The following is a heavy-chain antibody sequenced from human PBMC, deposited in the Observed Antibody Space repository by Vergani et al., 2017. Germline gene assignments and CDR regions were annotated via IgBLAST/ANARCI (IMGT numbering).Heavy chain of an antibody. CDR2: ISGSGGST. Sequence: EVQLLESGGGLVQPGGSLRLSCAASGFTFSSYAMSWVRQAPGKGLEWVSAISGSGGSTYYADSVKGRFTISRDNSKNTLYLQMNSLRAEDTAVYYCAKSLYYYDSSGDYPTYFDYWGQGTLVTVSS. J-gene: IGHJ4*02. CDR1: GFTFSSYA. V-gene: IGHV3-23*01. CDR3: AKSLYYYDSSGDYPTYFDY. D-gene: IGHD3-22*01.